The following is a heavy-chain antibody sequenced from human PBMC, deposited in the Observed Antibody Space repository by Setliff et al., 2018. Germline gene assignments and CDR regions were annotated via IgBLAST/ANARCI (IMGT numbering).Heavy chain of an antibody. V-gene: IGHV3-23*01. Sequence: PGGSLRLSCAASGFTFSTYAMSWARQAPGKGLEWVSSISESSGSTYYADAVKGRLTISRDNSKNTLYLQMNRLRADDTAVYYCAKTAHHYESNGYYCAKCGGDHCCPLNYYQYMDVWGKGTTVTVSS. CDR2: ISESSGST. CDR1: GFTFSTYA. CDR3: AKTAHHYESNGYYCAKCGGDHCCPLNYYQYMDV. J-gene: IGHJ6*03. D-gene: IGHD3-22*01.